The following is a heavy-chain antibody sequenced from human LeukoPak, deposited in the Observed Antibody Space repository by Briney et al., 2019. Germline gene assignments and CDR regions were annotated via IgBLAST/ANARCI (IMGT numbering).Heavy chain of an antibody. Sequence: GGSLRLSCAASGFTFDDYAMHWVRQAPGKGLEWVSGISWNSGSIGYADSVKGRFTISRDNAKNSLYLQMNSLRAEDMALYYCARAPTVLVGYCSSSSCQADYWGQGTLVTVSS. D-gene: IGHD2-2*01. CDR1: GFTFDDYA. V-gene: IGHV3-9*03. J-gene: IGHJ4*02. CDR2: ISWNSGSI. CDR3: ARAPTVLVGYCSSSSCQADY.